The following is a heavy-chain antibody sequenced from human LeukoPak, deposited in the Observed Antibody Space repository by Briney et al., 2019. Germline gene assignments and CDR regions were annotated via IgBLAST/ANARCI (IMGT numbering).Heavy chain of an antibody. CDR2: SRNKANSYTT. Sequence: GGSLRLSCVASGFTFSDHYMDWVRQAPGKELEWVGRSRNKANSYTTEYAASVKGRFTISRDDSKNSMYVQMNSLKTEDTAVYYCTKTVYSSGWYPIDNWGQGTLVTVSS. D-gene: IGHD6-19*01. CDR1: GFTFSDHY. CDR3: TKTVYSSGWYPIDN. V-gene: IGHV3-72*01. J-gene: IGHJ4*02.